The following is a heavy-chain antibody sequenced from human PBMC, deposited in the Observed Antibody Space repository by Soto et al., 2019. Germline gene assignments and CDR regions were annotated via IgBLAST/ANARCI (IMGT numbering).Heavy chain of an antibody. CDR3: ASSVLVTSTMNYFDL. J-gene: IGHJ4*02. Sequence: GESLKISCQASGYSFSNFWIAWVRQMPGEGLEWLGIIYPDDSDTRYSPSFLGQVTISADKSIKTTYLQWSSLKASDTAIYSSASSVLVTSTMNYFDLWGQGTLVTVSS. D-gene: IGHD2-8*02. CDR1: GYSFSNFW. V-gene: IGHV5-51*01. CDR2: IYPDDSDT.